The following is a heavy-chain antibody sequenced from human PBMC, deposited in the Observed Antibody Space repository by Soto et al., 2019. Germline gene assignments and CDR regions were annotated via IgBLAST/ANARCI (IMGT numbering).Heavy chain of an antibody. CDR1: GGSISISSYY. CDR3: ARAMGDWGTYYYYYGLDV. D-gene: IGHD3-16*01. Sequence: SETLSLTCTVSGGSISISSYYWGWIRQPPGKGLEWIGSIYYSGATNYNPSLKSRVTMSADTSKNKFSLNLSSVTAADTAIYYCARAMGDWGTYYYYYGLDVWGQGTTVTVSS. CDR2: IYYSGAT. V-gene: IGHV4-39*07. J-gene: IGHJ6*02.